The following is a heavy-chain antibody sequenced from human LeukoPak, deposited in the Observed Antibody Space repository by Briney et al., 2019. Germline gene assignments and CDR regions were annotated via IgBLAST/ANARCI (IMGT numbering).Heavy chain of an antibody. CDR2: ISYDGSNK. CDR1: GFTFSSYA. Sequence: GGSLRLSCAASGFTFSSYAMHWVRQAPGKGLEWVAVISYDGSNKYYADSVKGRFTISRGNSKNTLYLQMNSLRAEDTAVYYCARDRSGASDYWGQGTLVTVSS. D-gene: IGHD3-10*01. CDR3: ARDRSGASDY. J-gene: IGHJ4*02. V-gene: IGHV3-30-3*01.